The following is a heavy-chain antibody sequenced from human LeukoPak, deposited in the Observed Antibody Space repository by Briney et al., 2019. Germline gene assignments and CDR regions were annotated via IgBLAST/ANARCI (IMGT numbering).Heavy chain of an antibody. CDR1: GFTVSSNY. D-gene: IGHD3-10*02. CDR2: IYSGGST. Sequence: GGSLRLSCAASGFTVSSNYMSWVRQAPGKVLEWVSVIYSGGSTYYADSVKGRFTISRDNSENTVYLQMNSLRAEDTAVYYCAELGITMIGGVWGKGTTVTISS. CDR3: AELGITMIGGV. V-gene: IGHV3-53*01. J-gene: IGHJ6*04.